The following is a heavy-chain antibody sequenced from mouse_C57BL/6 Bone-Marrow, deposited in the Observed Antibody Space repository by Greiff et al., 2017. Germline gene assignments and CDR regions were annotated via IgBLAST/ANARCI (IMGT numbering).Heavy chain of an antibody. CDR2: IDPENGDT. V-gene: IGHV14-4*01. CDR1: GFNIKDDY. J-gene: IGHJ3*01. CDR3: TTCLSPFAS. Sequence: EVKLQQSGAELVRPGASVKLSCTASGFNIKDDYMHWVKQRPEQGLEWIGWIDPENGDTEYASKFQGKATITADTSSNTAYLQLSSLTSEDTAVYYCTTCLSPFASWGHATLVTASA.